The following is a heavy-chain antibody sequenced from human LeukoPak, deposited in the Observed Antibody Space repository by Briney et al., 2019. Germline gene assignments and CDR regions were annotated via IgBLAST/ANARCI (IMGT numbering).Heavy chain of an antibody. CDR2: INPNSGGT. CDR3: ARRAYADFWSGYHIDY. V-gene: IGHV1-2*06. J-gene: IGHJ4*02. D-gene: IGHD3-3*01. Sequence: ASVTVSCTASGYTFTVYYMHWVRQAPGQGLEWMGRINPNSGGTNYAKKFQGRVTMTRDTSISTAYMELSRLRSDDTAVYYCARRAYADFWSGYHIDYWGQGTLVTVSS. CDR1: GYTFTVYY.